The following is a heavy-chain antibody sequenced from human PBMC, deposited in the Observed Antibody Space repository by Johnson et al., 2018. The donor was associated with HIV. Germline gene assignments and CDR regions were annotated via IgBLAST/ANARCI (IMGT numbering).Heavy chain of an antibody. V-gene: IGHV3-20*04. Sequence: VQLVESGGGVVQPGGSLRLSCSTSGFTFDDYGMSWVRQAPGKGLEWVSGINWNGGSTGYADSVKGRFIISRDNAKDSLYLQMNSLRAEDTAVYYCARSIMGAGPFDIWGQGTMVSVSS. CDR2: INWNGGST. CDR1: GFTFDDYG. J-gene: IGHJ3*02. CDR3: ARSIMGAGPFDI.